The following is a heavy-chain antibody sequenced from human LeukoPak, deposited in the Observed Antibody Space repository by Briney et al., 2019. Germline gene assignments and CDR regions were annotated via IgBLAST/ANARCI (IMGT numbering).Heavy chain of an antibody. CDR1: GASVSSYY. CDR2: IYFSGST. V-gene: IGHV4-59*02. CDR3: ARGHLTPTLFDY. J-gene: IGHJ4*02. Sequence: PETLSLTCTVSGASVSSYYWSWIRQPPGKELEWIGYIYFSGSTNYTPSLKSRVTISVDTSKNQFSLKLSSVTAADTAVYYCARGHLTPTLFDYWGQGTLVTVSS.